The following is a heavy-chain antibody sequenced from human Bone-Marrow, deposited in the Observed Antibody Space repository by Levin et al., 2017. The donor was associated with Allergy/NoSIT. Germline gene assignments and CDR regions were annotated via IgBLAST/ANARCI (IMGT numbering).Heavy chain of an antibody. CDR3: ARGKYKSGWYREHFDQ. V-gene: IGHV1-69*06. D-gene: IGHD6-19*01. Sequence: AASVKVSCKASGDTFTNYGISWVRQAPGQGLEWMGGIIPMFHSENYAQKFQGRVTISADKSTSTAYMELTSLKSDDTAIYYCARGKYKSGWYREHFDQWGQGTRVTVSS. CDR1: GDTFTNYG. J-gene: IGHJ4*02. CDR2: IIPMFHSE.